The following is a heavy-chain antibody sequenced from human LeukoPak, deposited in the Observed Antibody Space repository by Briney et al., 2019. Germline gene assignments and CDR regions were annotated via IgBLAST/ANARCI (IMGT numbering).Heavy chain of an antibody. J-gene: IGHJ4*02. CDR1: GFTFSSDA. Sequence: GGSLRLSCAASGFTFSSDAMNWVRLAPGKGLEWVSSVGGSSGGSTQYADAVKGRFTISRDNAKNTLYLQMNSLRAEDTAVYYCARNYYYDSSGYFPIQNPDYWGQGTLVTVSS. CDR2: VGGSSGGST. CDR3: ARNYYYDSSGYFPIQNPDY. D-gene: IGHD3-22*01. V-gene: IGHV3-23*01.